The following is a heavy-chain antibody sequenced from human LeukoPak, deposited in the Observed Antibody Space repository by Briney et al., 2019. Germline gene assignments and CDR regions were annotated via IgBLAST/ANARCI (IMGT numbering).Heavy chain of an antibody. V-gene: IGHV3-30*03. J-gene: IGHJ6*04. CDR1: GFTFSGKA. Sequence: GRSLRLSCAASGFTFSGKAMHWVRQAPGKGLEWMAVISHDAETQYYSDSLKGQLTISRDNAKNTLYLEMNSLRAEDTAVYYCARVIDGMDVWGKGTTVTVSS. CDR3: ARVIDGMDV. D-gene: IGHD2-15*01. CDR2: ISHDAETQ.